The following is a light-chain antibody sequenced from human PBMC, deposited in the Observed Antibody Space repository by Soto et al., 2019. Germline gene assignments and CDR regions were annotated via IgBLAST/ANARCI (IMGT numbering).Light chain of an antibody. CDR3: QKYNSAPQT. J-gene: IGKJ1*01. Sequence: AIRMTQSPSSLSASTGDRVTITCRASQGISSYLAWYQQKPGKAPKLLIYAASTLQSGVPSRFSGSGSGTDFTLTISCLQSDDFATYYCQKYNSAPQTFGQGTKVDIK. CDR2: AAS. CDR1: QGISSY. V-gene: IGKV1-8*01.